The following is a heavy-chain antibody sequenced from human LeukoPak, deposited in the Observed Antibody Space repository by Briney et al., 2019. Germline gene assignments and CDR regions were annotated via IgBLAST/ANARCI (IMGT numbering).Heavy chain of an antibody. J-gene: IGHJ4*02. CDR3: ARGSNYVLY. V-gene: IGHV4-39*01. CDR2: IYYSGST. CDR1: GGSITSRNYY. Sequence: PSETLSLTCSVSGGSITSRNYYWGWIRQPPGKGLEWIGSIYYSGSTYYNASLKSRVTISVDTSKNQFSLKLTSVTAADTAVYYCARGSNYVLYWGQGTLVTVSS. D-gene: IGHD4-11*01.